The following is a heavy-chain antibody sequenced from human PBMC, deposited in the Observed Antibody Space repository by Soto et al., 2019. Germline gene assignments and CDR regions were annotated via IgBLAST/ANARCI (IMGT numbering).Heavy chain of an antibody. Sequence: SETLSLTCAVYGGSFSGYYWSWIRQPPGKGLEWIGEINHSGSTNYNPSLKSRVTISVDTSKNQFSLKLSSVTAADTAVYYCARGRYASSGYLLDYWGQGTLLTVSS. J-gene: IGHJ4*02. CDR2: INHSGST. D-gene: IGHD3-22*01. CDR3: ARGRYASSGYLLDY. V-gene: IGHV4-34*01. CDR1: GGSFSGYY.